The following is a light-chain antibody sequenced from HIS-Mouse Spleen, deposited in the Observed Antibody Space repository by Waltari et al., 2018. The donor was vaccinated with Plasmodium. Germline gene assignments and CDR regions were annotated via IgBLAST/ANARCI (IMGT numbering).Light chain of an antibody. CDR3: QQYNNWSFT. V-gene: IGKV3-15*01. CDR1: QSVSSN. CDR2: GAS. J-gene: IGKJ3*01. Sequence: EIVMTQSPATLSVSPGERATLSCRVRQSVSSNLAWYQQKPCQAPRLLIYGASTRATGIPARFSGSGSVTEFTLTISSLQSEDFAVYYCQQYNNWSFTFGPGTKVDIK.